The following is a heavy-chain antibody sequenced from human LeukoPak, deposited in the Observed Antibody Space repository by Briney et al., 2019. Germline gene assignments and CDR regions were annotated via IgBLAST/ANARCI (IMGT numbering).Heavy chain of an antibody. CDR1: GGSISSYY. Sequence: PSETLSLTCTVSGGSISSYYWSWIRQPPGKGLEWIGYIYYSGSTNYNPSLKSRVTISVDTSKNQFSLKLSSVTAADTAVYYCARRPATPNSFDYWGQGTLVTVSS. D-gene: IGHD6-25*01. CDR3: ARRPATPNSFDY. J-gene: IGHJ4*02. V-gene: IGHV4-59*08. CDR2: IYYSGST.